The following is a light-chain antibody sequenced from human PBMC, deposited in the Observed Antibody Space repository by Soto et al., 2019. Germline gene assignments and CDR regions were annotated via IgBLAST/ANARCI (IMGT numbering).Light chain of an antibody. J-gene: IGKJ4*01. V-gene: IGKV3-11*01. CDR3: QQCNNWPLT. Sequence: EIVLTQSPGTLSLSPGERATLSCRASQTVRSLLAWYQQKPGQAPRLLIYDASNRATGIPARFSVSGSGTDFTLTISSLEPEDFAVYYCQQCNNWPLTFGGGTKVEIK. CDR1: QTVRSL. CDR2: DAS.